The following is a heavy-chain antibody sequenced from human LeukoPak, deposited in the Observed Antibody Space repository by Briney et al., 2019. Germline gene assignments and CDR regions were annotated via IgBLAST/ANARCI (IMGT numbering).Heavy chain of an antibody. CDR2: INPNSGGT. Sequence: GASVKVSCKASGYTFTGYYMHWVRQAPGQGLEWMGWINPNSGGTNYAQKFQGRVTMTRDTSISTAYMELSRLRSDDTAVYYCARDLEVRSKGYYYYMDVWGKGTTVTVSS. CDR1: GYTFTGYY. V-gene: IGHV1-2*02. CDR3: ARDLEVRSKGYYYYMDV. D-gene: IGHD3-10*01. J-gene: IGHJ6*03.